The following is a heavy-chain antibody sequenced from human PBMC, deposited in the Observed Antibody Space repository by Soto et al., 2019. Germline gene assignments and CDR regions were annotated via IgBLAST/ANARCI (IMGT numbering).Heavy chain of an antibody. J-gene: IGHJ2*01. CDR1: GFTFSNHA. Sequence: EVQLLESGGGLVQPGGSLRLSCAASGFTFSNHAMSWVRQAPGKGLEWVSAISGSGGNTYYADSVKGRFTISRDTSKNTLYLQMNNLRAEDTAVYYCAKDLNPYCSGGNCYGSRYWYFDLWGRGTLVTVSS. CDR2: ISGSGGNT. V-gene: IGHV3-23*01. D-gene: IGHD2-15*01. CDR3: AKDLNPYCSGGNCYGSRYWYFDL.